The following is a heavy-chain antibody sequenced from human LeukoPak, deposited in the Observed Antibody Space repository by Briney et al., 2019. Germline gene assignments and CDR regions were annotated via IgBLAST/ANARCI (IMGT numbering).Heavy chain of an antibody. CDR2: ISWDGGST. V-gene: IGHV3-43D*03. Sequence: TGGSLRLSCAASGFTFDDYAMHWVRQAPGKGLEWVSLISWDGGSTYYADSVKGRFTISRDNSKNSLYLQMNSLRAEDTALYYCAKDGVQVQNYYYYYMDVWGKGTTVTVSS. D-gene: IGHD2-8*02. CDR1: GFTFDDYA. J-gene: IGHJ6*03. CDR3: AKDGVQVQNYYYYYMDV.